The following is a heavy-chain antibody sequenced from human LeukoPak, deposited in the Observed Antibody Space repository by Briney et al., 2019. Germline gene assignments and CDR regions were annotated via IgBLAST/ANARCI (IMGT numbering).Heavy chain of an antibody. Sequence: SETLSFTCTVSGGSISSYYWSWIRQPPGKGLEWIGYIYYSGSTNYNPSLKSRVTISVDTSKNQFSLKLSSVTAADTAVYYCARHARWLVPSDFDYWGQGTLVTVSS. CDR2: IYYSGST. J-gene: IGHJ4*02. CDR1: GGSISSYY. CDR3: ARHARWLVPSDFDY. V-gene: IGHV4-59*08. D-gene: IGHD6-19*01.